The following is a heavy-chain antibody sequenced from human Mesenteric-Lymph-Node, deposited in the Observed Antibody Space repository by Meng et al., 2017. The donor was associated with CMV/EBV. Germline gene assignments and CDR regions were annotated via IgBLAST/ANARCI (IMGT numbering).Heavy chain of an antibody. CDR2: INHSGST. Sequence: SFSGYYWSWIRQHPGKGLEWIGEINHSGSTNYNPSLKSRVTISVDTSKNQFSLKLSSVTAADTAVYYCARGLYCSSTSCYTRPFDPWGQGTLVTVSS. V-gene: IGHV4-34*01. D-gene: IGHD2-2*02. CDR1: SFSGYY. J-gene: IGHJ5*02. CDR3: ARGLYCSSTSCYTRPFDP.